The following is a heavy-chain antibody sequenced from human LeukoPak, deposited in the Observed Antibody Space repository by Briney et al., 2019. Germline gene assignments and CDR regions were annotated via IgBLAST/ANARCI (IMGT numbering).Heavy chain of an antibody. Sequence: ASVKVSCKASGYTFTSYGISWVRQAPGQGLEWMGWIRAYNGNTNYAQKFQGRVTMTTDTSTSTAYMELRSLRSDDTAVYYCARVFTISSGWYRSFDYWGQGTLVTVSS. CDR3: ARVFTISSGWYRSFDY. D-gene: IGHD6-19*01. J-gene: IGHJ4*02. CDR1: GYTFTSYG. V-gene: IGHV1-18*01. CDR2: IRAYNGNT.